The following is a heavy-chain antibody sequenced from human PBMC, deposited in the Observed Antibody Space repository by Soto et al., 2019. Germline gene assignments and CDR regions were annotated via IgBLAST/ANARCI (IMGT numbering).Heavy chain of an antibody. D-gene: IGHD1-26*01. J-gene: IGHJ3*02. Sequence: ASVKVSCKASGYTFTGYYMHWVRQAPGQGLEWMGWINQNSGGTNYAQKFQGWVTMTRDTSISKAYMELSRLRSDDTARYYCARDPQVIVGATISYAFDIWGQGTMVTVSS. CDR1: GYTFTGYY. V-gene: IGHV1-2*04. CDR3: ARDPQVIVGATISYAFDI. CDR2: INQNSGGT.